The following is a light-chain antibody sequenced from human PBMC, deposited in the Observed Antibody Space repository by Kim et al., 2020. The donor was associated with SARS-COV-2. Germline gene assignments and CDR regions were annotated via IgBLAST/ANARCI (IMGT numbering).Light chain of an antibody. CDR3: QQYGTTPLT. V-gene: IGKV3-20*01. Sequence: APVEPATLSCGASQSIIRALLAWYQQRPGQAPRLLMSGASIRATGIPDRFSGSGSGTDFTLTISRLETGDFAVYYCQQYGTTPLTFGGGTKVDIK. CDR1: QSIIRAL. J-gene: IGKJ4*01. CDR2: GAS.